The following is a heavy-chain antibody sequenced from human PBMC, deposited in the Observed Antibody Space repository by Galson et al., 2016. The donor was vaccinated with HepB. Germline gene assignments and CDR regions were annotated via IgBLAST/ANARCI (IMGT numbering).Heavy chain of an antibody. J-gene: IGHJ4*02. V-gene: IGHV4-31*03. CDR3: ATSETGLQYSDS. CDR2: IDCSGST. Sequence: LTCTVSGGSISSGGYYWSWIRQHPGKGLEWIGYIDCSGSTYYNPSLESRVTISVDTSKNQLSLKLNSVTAADTAVYYCATSETGLQYSDSWGQGSLVTVSS. CDR1: GGSISSGGYY.